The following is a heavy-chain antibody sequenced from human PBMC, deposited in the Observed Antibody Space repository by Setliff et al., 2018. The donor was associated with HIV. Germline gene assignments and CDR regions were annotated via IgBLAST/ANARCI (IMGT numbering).Heavy chain of an antibody. CDR1: GGSMSNYY. CDR2: IFHTGSS. D-gene: IGHD4-17*01. V-gene: IGHV4-59*01. J-gene: IGHJ4*02. Sequence: EPLSLTCSVSGGSMSNYYWSWVRQPPGKGLEWMGDIFHTGSSTYNPSLKSRVSLSVDTSKNQFSLRLSAVTAADTAVYYCASLTDYGGDSGSHWGQGTLVTVSS. CDR3: ASLTDYGGDSGSH.